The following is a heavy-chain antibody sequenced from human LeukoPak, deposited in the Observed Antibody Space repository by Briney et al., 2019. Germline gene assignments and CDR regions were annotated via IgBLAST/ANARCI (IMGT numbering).Heavy chain of an antibody. CDR2: INPSGGST. Sequence: ASVRVSCKASGYTFTSYYMHWVRQAPGQGLEWMGIINPSGGSTNYAQKFQGRVTMTRDMSTSTVYMELSSLRSEDTAVYYCARAFSNYDYYYYMDGGGKGTTVTGAS. CDR1: GYTFTSYY. J-gene: IGHJ6*03. D-gene: IGHD4-11*01. CDR3: ARAFSNYDYYYYMDG. V-gene: IGHV1-46*01.